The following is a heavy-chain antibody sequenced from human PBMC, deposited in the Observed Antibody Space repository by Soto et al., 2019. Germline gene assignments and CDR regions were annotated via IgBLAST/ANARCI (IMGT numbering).Heavy chain of an antibody. V-gene: IGHV1-2*02. CDR2: INPNSGDT. J-gene: IGHJ6*02. D-gene: IGHD1-26*01. CDR3: AKGGAIVAAGTRVYLYNAMDV. CDR1: GYTFTGYY. Sequence: SLKLSCRASGYTFTGYYVHWVRQAPGQGLEWMGWINPNSGDTYLAQRFQGRVTMNRDTSIGTAYMELRGLTSDDTAEYYCAKGGAIVAAGTRVYLYNAMDVWGQGTTVTVSS.